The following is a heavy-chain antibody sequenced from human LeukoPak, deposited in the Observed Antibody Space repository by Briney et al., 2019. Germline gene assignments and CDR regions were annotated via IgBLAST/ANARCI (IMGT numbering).Heavy chain of an antibody. CDR1: GFTFSSYA. CDR2: ISSNGGST. D-gene: IGHD3-10*01. Sequence: PGGSLRLSCAASGFTFSSYAMHWVRQAPGKGLKYVSAISSNGGSTYYANSVKGRFTISRDNSKNTLYLQMGSLRAEDMAVYYCARVIWFGELSSGLFDYWGQGTLVTVSS. J-gene: IGHJ4*02. V-gene: IGHV3-64*01. CDR3: ARVIWFGELSSGLFDY.